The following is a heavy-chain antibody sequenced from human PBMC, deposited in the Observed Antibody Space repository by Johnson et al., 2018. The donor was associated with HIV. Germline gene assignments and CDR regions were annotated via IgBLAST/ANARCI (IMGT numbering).Heavy chain of an antibody. CDR1: GFTFSSYW. J-gene: IGHJ3*02. CDR3: ARDSVYGDYDGVNAFDM. D-gene: IGHD4-17*01. V-gene: IGHV3-7*03. Sequence: VLLVESGGSLVKPGGSLRLSCAASGFTFSSYWMSWVRQAPGKGLEWVANIKQDGSKKYYVDSVKGRFTISRDNAKNSLYLQMNSLRAEDTAMYYCARDSVYGDYDGVNAFDMWGQGTMVTVSS. CDR2: IKQDGSKK.